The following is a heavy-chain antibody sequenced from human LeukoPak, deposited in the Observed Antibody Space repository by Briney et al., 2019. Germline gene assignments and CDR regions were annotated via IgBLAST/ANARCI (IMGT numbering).Heavy chain of an antibody. CDR3: ARRGYCSSTSCYTNYYMDV. Sequence: GGSLRLSCAASGFTVSSNYMSWVRQAPGKGLEWVSVIYSGGSTYYADSVKGRFTISRDNSKNTLYLQMNSLRAEDTAVYYCARRGYCSSTSCYTNYYMDVWGKGTTVTVSS. D-gene: IGHD2-2*02. CDR1: GFTVSSNY. CDR2: IYSGGST. J-gene: IGHJ6*03. V-gene: IGHV3-53*01.